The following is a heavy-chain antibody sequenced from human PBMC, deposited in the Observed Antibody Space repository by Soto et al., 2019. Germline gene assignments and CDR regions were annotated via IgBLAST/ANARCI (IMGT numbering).Heavy chain of an antibody. V-gene: IGHV1-46*01. CDR2: INPSGGST. D-gene: IGHD3-3*01. J-gene: IGHJ6*02. CDR1: GSTFTSYY. Sequence: GASVPVSCQASGSTFTSYYMHWVRQAPGQGLEWMGIINPSGGSTSYAQKFQGRVTMTRDTSTSTVYMELSSLRSEDTAVYYCARDLRDLYYDFWSGYYPKRLYYYYGMDVWGQGTTVTVSS. CDR3: ARDLRDLYYDFWSGYYPKRLYYYYGMDV.